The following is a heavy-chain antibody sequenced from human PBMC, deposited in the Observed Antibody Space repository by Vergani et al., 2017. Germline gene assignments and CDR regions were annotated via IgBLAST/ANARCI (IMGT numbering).Heavy chain of an antibody. D-gene: IGHD3-10*01. V-gene: IGHV3-15*01. CDR3: AKPLWFGELLACFDY. CDR1: GFTFINAW. CDR2: IKSKTDGGTT. J-gene: IGHJ4*02. Sequence: EVQLVESGGGLVKPGGSLRLSCAASGFTFINAWMTWVRQAPGKGLEWVGRIKSKTDGGTTYYAAPVKGKFTISRDDSKNTLYLQMNSLKTEDTAVYYCAKPLWFGELLACFDYWGQGTLVTVSS.